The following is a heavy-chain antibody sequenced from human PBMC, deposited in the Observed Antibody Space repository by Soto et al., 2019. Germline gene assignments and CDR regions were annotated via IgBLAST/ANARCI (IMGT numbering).Heavy chain of an antibody. Sequence: PGGFLSLACAASGFTFSSYAMHWVRQAPGKGLEWVAVISYDGSNKYYADSVKGRFTISRDNSKNTLYLQMNSLRAEDTAVYYCARDSEAGGYSYLDDAFDIWG. V-gene: IGHV3-30-3*01. CDR2: ISYDGSNK. CDR3: ARDSEAGGYSYLDDAFDI. CDR1: GFTFSSYA. J-gene: IGHJ3*02. D-gene: IGHD5-18*01.